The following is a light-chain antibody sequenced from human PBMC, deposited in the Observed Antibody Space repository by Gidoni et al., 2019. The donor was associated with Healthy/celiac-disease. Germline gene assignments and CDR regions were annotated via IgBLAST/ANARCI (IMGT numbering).Light chain of an antibody. J-gene: IGKJ3*01. V-gene: IGKV3-11*01. CDR2: DAS. CDR1: QSVSSY. CDR3: QQRSNWPPLFT. Sequence: ESVLTQSPAPLSLSPGERATLSCRASQSVSSYLAWYQQKPGQAPRLLIYDASNRATGIPARFSGSGSGTDFTLTISSLEPEDFAVYYCQQRSNWPPLFTFGPGTKVDIK.